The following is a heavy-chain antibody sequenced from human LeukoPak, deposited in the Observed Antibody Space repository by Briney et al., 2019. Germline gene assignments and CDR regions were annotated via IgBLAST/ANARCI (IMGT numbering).Heavy chain of an antibody. D-gene: IGHD3-9*01. CDR3: ARGYYDILNGYYAT. V-gene: IGHV3-30*04. CDR1: GFTFCGYA. J-gene: IGHJ4*02. Sequence: GGSLRLSCAASGFTFCGYARLWVGQAPGKGLEWGADISYDGSNQYYETPVKRRFSSSRDNCNDTLYLQMNSLSCEDTALDYCARGYYDILNGYYATWGQGALASVSS. CDR2: ISYDGSNQ.